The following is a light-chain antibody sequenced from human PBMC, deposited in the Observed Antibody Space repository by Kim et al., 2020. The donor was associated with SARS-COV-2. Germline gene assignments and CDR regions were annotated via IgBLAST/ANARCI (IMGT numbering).Light chain of an antibody. Sequence: ASIGDTVTIPCRASQGIGNDLAWYQQIPGRAPKLLIYAASSLQIGVPSRFSGSGSGTDFTLTISSLQPEDFATYYCLQDYTYPWAFGQGTKVDIK. CDR2: AAS. J-gene: IGKJ1*01. CDR3: LQDYTYPWA. CDR1: QGIGND. V-gene: IGKV1-6*01.